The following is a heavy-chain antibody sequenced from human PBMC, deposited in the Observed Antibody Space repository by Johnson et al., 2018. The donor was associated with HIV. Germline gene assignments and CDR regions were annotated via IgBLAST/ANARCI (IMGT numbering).Heavy chain of an antibody. CDR1: GFTFSNFG. J-gene: IGHJ3*01. CDR2: ISYDGSNK. D-gene: IGHD1-26*01. V-gene: IGHV3-30*03. CDR3: ARGRPRVEPLRGGAVDL. Sequence: QVQLVESGGGVVQPGRSLRLSCAASGFTFSNFGIHWVRQAPGKGLEWVAVISYDGSNKYYADSVKGRFTISRDNSKNTLYLQMNSLRAEDTAVYYCARGRPRVEPLRGGAVDLWGQGTMVTVAS.